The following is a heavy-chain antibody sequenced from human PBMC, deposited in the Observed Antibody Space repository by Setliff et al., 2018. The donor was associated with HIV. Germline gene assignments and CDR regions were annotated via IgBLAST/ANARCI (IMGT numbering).Heavy chain of an antibody. J-gene: IGHJ5*02. CDR2: IIPILGIA. CDR1: GYTFTGYY. CDR3: ARDPHGDNWFDP. Sequence: SVKVSCKASGYTFTGYYMHWVRQAPGQGLEWMGRIIPILGIANYAQKFQGRVTITADKSTSTAYMELSSLRSEDTAVYYCARDPHGDNWFDPWGQGTLVTVSS. V-gene: IGHV1-69*04.